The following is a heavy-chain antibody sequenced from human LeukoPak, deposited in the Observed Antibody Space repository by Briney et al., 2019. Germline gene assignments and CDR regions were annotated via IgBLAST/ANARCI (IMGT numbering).Heavy chain of an antibody. V-gene: IGHV3-30*03. Sequence: GGSLTLSCAASGFTFSSYGMGWIRQAPGKGLEWVAAISHGEGNKYNADSVKVRFTMSKDNSKTSLYLQLNSLGGEDTAIYYGARDSGSGTFDYWGEGTLVTISS. D-gene: IGHD6-19*01. CDR1: GFTFSSYG. CDR2: ISHGEGNK. J-gene: IGHJ4*02. CDR3: ARDSGSGTFDY.